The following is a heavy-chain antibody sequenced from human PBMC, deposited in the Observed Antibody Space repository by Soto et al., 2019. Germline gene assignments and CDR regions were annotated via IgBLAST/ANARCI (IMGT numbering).Heavy chain of an antibody. V-gene: IGHV4-59*03. CDR1: GGSISSYY. Sequence: QVQLQESGPGLVKPSETLSLACTVSGGSISSYYWSWIRQPPGKGLEWIGYIYYSGSTNYNPSLKSRVTLSVDTSKNPFSLKLSSVTAADTAVYYCARMTTVTTDFDYWGQGTLVTVSS. CDR3: ARMTTVTTDFDY. CDR2: IYYSGST. J-gene: IGHJ4*02. D-gene: IGHD4-17*01.